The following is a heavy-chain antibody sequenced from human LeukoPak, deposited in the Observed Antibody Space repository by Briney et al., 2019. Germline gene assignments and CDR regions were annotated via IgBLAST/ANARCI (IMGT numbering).Heavy chain of an antibody. V-gene: IGHV3-53*01. CDR3: ARGFHRYSYDSGPYAVY. J-gene: IGHJ4*02. D-gene: IGHD3-22*01. CDR1: GFTVSSNY. CDR2: ISGSGGST. Sequence: GGSLRLSCAASGFTVSSNYMSWVRQTPVKGLEWVSVISGSGGSTYYADSVKGRFTISRDNAKNSLYLQMNSLRAEDTAVFYCARGFHRYSYDSGPYAVYWGQGTLVTVSS.